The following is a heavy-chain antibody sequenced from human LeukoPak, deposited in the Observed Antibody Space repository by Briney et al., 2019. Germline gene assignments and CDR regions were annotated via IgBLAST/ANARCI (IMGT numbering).Heavy chain of an antibody. CDR1: GFSLGNYG. D-gene: IGHD1-14*01. CDR2: LLYDGNTK. V-gene: IGHV3-33*01. CDR3: ARDHRPEIQYYYMDV. Sequence: PEGSLRLSCAASGFSLGNYGMHWVRQAPGKGLEWVAALLYDGNTKHYADSVKGRFTISRDISKNTFYLQMNSLTAEDTAVYYCARDHRPEIQYYYMDVWGKGTTVAVSS. J-gene: IGHJ6*03.